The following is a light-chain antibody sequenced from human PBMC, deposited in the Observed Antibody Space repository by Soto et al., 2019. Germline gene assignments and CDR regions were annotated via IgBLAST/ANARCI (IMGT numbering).Light chain of an antibody. CDR3: QQGSSFPYT. CDR1: QDINNY. V-gene: IGKV1-12*01. J-gene: IGKJ2*01. CDR2: AAS. Sequence: DIQMTQSPSSASASVGDRVTITCRASQDINNYLAWYQQKPGAAPDLLIFAASSLQSGVPSRFRGSGSGTDFTLTISSLQPEDFATYYCQQGSSFPYTFGQGTKLEIK.